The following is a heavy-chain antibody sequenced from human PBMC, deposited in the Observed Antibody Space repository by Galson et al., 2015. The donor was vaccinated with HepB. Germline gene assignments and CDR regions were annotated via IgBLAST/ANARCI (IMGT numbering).Heavy chain of an antibody. CDR1: GFTLGNYA. D-gene: IGHD3-16*02. CDR3: AKGAHAVFPASRYLDS. CDR2: ISSDETEK. V-gene: IGHV3-30*18. Sequence: SLRLSCAASGFTLGNYAMHWVRQAPGKGLEWVALISSDETEKFYADSVKGRFTASRDNSMNMLFLQMDSLRAEDSAVYYCAKGAHAVFPASRYLDSWGRGTLVAASS. J-gene: IGHJ4*02.